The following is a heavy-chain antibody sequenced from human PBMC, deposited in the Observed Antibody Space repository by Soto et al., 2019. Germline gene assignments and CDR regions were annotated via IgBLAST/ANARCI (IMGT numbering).Heavy chain of an antibody. CDR3: ARDRDLNYYDSSGLDAFDI. V-gene: IGHV1-18*01. CDR2: ISAYNGNT. Sequence: ASVKVSCKASGYTFTSYGISWVRQAPGQGLEWMGWISAYNGNTNYAQKLQGRVTMTTDTSTSTAYMELRSLRSDDTAVCYCARDRDLNYYDSSGLDAFDIWGQGTMVTVSS. J-gene: IGHJ3*02. CDR1: GYTFTSYG. D-gene: IGHD3-22*01.